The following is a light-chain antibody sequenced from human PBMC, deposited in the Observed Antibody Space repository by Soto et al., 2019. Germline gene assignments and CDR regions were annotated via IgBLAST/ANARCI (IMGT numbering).Light chain of an antibody. Sequence: QSALTQPASGSGSPGQSITISCTGTSGDIGSYNRVSWYQQHPGKAPKLIIYEVTDRPSGVSNRFSGSKSGNTASLTISGLQAEDEAEYYCSSYTNINTRACGFGTGTQLTVL. CDR3: SSYTNINTRACG. J-gene: IGLJ1*01. CDR1: SGDIGSYNR. V-gene: IGLV2-14*01. CDR2: EVT.